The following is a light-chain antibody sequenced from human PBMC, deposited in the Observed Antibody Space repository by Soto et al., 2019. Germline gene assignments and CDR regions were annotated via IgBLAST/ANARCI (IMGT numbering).Light chain of an antibody. V-gene: IGKV3-15*01. CDR2: GAS. J-gene: IGKJ4*01. Sequence: DIVMTQSPATLSVSPGGRATLSCRASQSIGTNLGWYQQKPGQAPRLLIHGASTRATGIPARFSGSGSGTEFTLTISSLQSEDFAVYYCQQYNYWPPLTFGGGTKVDIK. CDR3: QQYNYWPPLT. CDR1: QSIGTN.